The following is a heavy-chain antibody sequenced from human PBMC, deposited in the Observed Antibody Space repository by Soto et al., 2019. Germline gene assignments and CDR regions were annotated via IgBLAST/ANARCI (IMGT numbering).Heavy chain of an antibody. D-gene: IGHD4-4*01. V-gene: IGHV3-73*01. CDR2: IRSKANSYAT. J-gene: IGHJ6*02. Sequence: XVCLRLSCAASGFSFSGSSMHWVRQASGKGLEWVGRIRSKANSYATAYAASVKGRFTISRDDSKNTAYLQMNSLKTEDTAMYYCARHISNFRYYYYAMDVWGQGTTVTVSS. CDR1: GFSFSGSS. CDR3: ARHISNFRYYYYAMDV.